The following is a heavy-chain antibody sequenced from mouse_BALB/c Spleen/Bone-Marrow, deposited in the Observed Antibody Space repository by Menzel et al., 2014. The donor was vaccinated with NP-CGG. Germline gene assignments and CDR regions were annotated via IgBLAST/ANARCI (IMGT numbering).Heavy chain of an antibody. CDR1: GDSITSGY. J-gene: IGHJ3*01. CDR2: ISYSGST. D-gene: IGHD2-14*01. V-gene: IGHV3-8*02. Sequence: VQLKQSGPSLVKPSQTLSLTCSVTGDSITSGYWNWIRKFPGNKLEYMGYISYSGSTYYNPSLKSRISITRDTSKNQYYLQLNSGTTDDTATYYCVRRAYYRNGGWFAYWGQGTLVTVSA. CDR3: VRRAYYRNGGWFAY.